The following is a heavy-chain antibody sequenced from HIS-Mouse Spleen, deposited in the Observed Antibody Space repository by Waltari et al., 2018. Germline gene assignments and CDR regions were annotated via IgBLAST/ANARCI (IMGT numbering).Heavy chain of an antibody. D-gene: IGHD6-13*01. CDR1: GFTVSSNY. CDR2: ISSVGST. CDR3: ARGGLAAAGWYFDL. J-gene: IGHJ2*01. Sequence: EVQLVESGGGLIQPGGSLRLSCAASGFTVSSNYMSWVRQAPGKGVGWVSVISSVGSTYYDDSVKGRFTISIDTSKNPLYLQLNSLRAEDTAVYYCARGGLAAAGWYFDLWGRGTLVTVSS. V-gene: IGHV3-53*01.